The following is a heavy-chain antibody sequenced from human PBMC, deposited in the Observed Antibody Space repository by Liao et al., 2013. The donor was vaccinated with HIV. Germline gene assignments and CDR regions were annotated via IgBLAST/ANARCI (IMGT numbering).Heavy chain of an antibody. CDR2: INHSGST. D-gene: IGHD3-16*01. J-gene: IGHJ6*03. Sequence: QVQLQQWGAGLLKPSETLSLTCAVYGGSFSGYYWSWIRQPPGKGLEWIGEINHSGSTNYNPSLKSRVTISVDTSKNQFSLKLSSVTAADTAVYYCARVLSGWGTYYYYMDVWGKGTTVTVSS. CDR1: GGSFSGYY. V-gene: IGHV4-34*01. CDR3: ARVLSGWGTYYYYMDV.